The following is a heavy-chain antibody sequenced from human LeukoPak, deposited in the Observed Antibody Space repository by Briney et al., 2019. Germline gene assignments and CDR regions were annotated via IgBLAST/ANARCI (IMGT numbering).Heavy chain of an antibody. CDR1: GYTLSGLS. J-gene: IGHJ4*02. CDR2: FDPEEGET. CDR3: APLMRHSKTSGF. V-gene: IGHV1-24*01. Sequence: ASVKVSCKVSGYTLSGLSMHWVRQAPGKGLEGMGGFDPEEGETIYAQKFRGRVTMTEDTSTDTAYMELRGLRSEDTAVFYCAPLMRHSKTSGFWGQGTLVTVSS. D-gene: IGHD2/OR15-2a*01.